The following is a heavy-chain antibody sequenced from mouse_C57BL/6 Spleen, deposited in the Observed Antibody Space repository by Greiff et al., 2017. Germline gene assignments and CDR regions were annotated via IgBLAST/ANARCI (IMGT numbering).Heavy chain of an antibody. CDR2: INPNNGGT. CDR3: ARRNLAFDY. D-gene: IGHD2-10*02. V-gene: IGHV1-26*01. CDR1: GYTFTDYY. J-gene: IGHJ2*01. Sequence: EVQLQQSGPELVKPGASVKISCKASGYTFTDYYMNWVKQSHGQSLEWIGDINPNNGGTSYNQKFKGKATLTVDKSSSTAYMELRSLTSEDSAVYYCARRNLAFDYWGQGTTLTVSS.